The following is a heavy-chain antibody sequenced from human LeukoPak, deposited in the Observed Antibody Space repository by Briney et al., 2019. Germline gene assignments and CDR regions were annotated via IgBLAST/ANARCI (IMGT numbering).Heavy chain of an antibody. Sequence: SETLSLTCTVSSGSISSDYWSWIRQPPWKGLEWIGYIYYSGNTNYNPSLKSRVTISVDTSKNQFSLKVSSVTAADTAVYYCARENDSSGWNHDAFDIWGQGTMVTVSS. D-gene: IGHD6-19*01. CDR1: SGSISSDY. V-gene: IGHV4-4*08. CDR3: ARENDSSGWNHDAFDI. J-gene: IGHJ3*02. CDR2: IYYSGNT.